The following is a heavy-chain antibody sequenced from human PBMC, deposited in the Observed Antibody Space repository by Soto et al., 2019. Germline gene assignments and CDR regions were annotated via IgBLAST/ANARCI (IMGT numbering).Heavy chain of an antibody. CDR1: GFTFSSYG. Sequence: GGSLRLSCAVSGFTFSSYGMHWVRQSPGKGLEWVAVISYDGSSTYSADSVKGRFTISRDNSKNTLYLQMNSLRPEDTAVYYCARDGCASTSCYCDYWGQGTLVTVSS. CDR3: ARDGCASTSCYCDY. CDR2: ISYDGSST. J-gene: IGHJ4*02. V-gene: IGHV3-30*03. D-gene: IGHD2-2*01.